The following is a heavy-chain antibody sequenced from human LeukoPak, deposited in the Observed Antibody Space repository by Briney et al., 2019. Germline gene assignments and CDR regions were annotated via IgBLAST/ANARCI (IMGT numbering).Heavy chain of an antibody. Sequence: GGSLRLSCAASGFTFSSYGMHWVRQAPGKGLEWVAVIWYDGSNKYYADSVKGRFTISRDNSKNTLYLQMNSLRAEDTAEYYCAREEYYYGSGSYRGYDAFDIWGQGTMVTVSS. J-gene: IGHJ3*02. D-gene: IGHD3-10*01. CDR2: IWYDGSNK. CDR3: AREEYYYGSGSYRGYDAFDI. V-gene: IGHV3-33*01. CDR1: GFTFSSYG.